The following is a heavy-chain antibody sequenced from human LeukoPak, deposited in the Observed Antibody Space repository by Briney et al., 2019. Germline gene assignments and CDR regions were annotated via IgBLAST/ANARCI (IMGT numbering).Heavy chain of an antibody. CDR3: ARSGGSYIDY. J-gene: IGHJ4*02. Sequence: GGSLRLSCAASGFTFSSYEMNWVRQAPGKGLEWVSYISSSSNTIYYADSVKGRFTISRDNAKNSLSLQLNRLRAEDTAVYYCARSGGSYIDYWGQGTLVTVSS. D-gene: IGHD6-19*01. CDR1: GFTFSSYE. CDR2: ISSSSNTI. V-gene: IGHV3-48*03.